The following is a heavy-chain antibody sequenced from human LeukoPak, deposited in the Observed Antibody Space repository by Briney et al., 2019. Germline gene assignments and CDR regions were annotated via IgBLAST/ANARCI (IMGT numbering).Heavy chain of an antibody. CDR1: EFTLTTYG. CDR3: ASAPRDYYFGSGSMGSYFDY. V-gene: IGHV3-30*19. D-gene: IGHD3-10*01. CDR2: MSYDGSNE. Sequence: GGSLTLSCAASEFTLTTYGMHWVRQAPGKGLEWVAVMSYDGSNEYYADSVKGRFTISRDNSRNTLYLQMNSLRAEDTAVYYCASAPRDYYFGSGSMGSYFDYWGQGTLVTVSS. J-gene: IGHJ4*02.